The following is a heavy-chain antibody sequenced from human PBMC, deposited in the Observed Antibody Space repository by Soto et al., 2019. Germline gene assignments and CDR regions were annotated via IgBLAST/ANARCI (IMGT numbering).Heavy chain of an antibody. J-gene: IGHJ4*02. V-gene: IGHV1-2*02. Sequence: ASVKVSCKASGYTFTDYYIHWVRQAPGQGLEWLGWINPNSGATAYARTFQGRVTLTRDTSISTAYMDLGGLNSDDTAVFYCATGPEGPLDYWGQGTRVTVSS. CDR2: INPNSGAT. CDR1: GYTFTDYY. D-gene: IGHD3-10*01. CDR3: ATGPEGPLDY.